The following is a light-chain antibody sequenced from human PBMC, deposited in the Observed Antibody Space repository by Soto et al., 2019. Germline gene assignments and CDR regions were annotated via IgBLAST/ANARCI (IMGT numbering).Light chain of an antibody. J-gene: IGLJ1*01. CDR1: SSDVGGYKY. CDR3: GSFSSSSTLYV. V-gene: IGLV2-14*01. Sequence: QSVLTQPASVSGSPGQSVTISCTGTSSDVGGYKYVSWYQQHPGKAPKLMIYEVTNRPSGVSDRFSGSKSGNTASLTVSGLQAEDDADYYCGSFSSSSTLYVFGTGTKVTVL. CDR2: EVT.